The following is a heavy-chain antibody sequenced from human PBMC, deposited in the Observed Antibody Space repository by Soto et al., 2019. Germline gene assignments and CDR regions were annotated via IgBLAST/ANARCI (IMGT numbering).Heavy chain of an antibody. V-gene: IGHV4-4*07. Sequence: SETLSLTLTVSGGSISRYNRSLRRQPPGEGLGWIGRSYTSGSTNYNPSLKSQVTMSVDTSKNQFSLNLSSVTAADTAVYYCARDQPMIYYDILTGLDAFDICGQGTLVTVSS. J-gene: IGHJ3*02. CDR3: ARDQPMIYYDILTGLDAFDI. CDR1: GGSISRYN. CDR2: SYTSGST. D-gene: IGHD3-9*01.